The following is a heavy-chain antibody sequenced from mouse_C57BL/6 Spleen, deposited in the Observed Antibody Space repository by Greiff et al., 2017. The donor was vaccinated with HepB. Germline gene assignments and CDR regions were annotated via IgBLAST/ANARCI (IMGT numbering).Heavy chain of an antibody. CDR1: GFTFSSYA. D-gene: IGHD1-1*01. Sequence: EVKVVESGGGLVKPGGSLKLSCAASGFTFSSYAMSWVRQTPEKRLEWVATISDGGSYTYYPDNVKGRFTISRDNAKNNLYLQMSHLKSEDTAMYYCARGGYGSSWGFAYWGQGTLVTVSA. J-gene: IGHJ3*01. CDR3: ARGGYGSSWGFAY. CDR2: ISDGGSYT. V-gene: IGHV5-4*03.